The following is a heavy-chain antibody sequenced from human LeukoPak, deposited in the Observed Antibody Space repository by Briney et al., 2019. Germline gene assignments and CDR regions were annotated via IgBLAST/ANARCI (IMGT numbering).Heavy chain of an antibody. CDR3: ARVRAAAVVDY. CDR1: GGSISSSSYY. D-gene: IGHD6-13*01. J-gene: IGHJ4*02. V-gene: IGHV4-39*07. Sequence: SETLSLTCTVSGGSISSSSYYWGWIRQPPGKGLEWIGSIYYSGSTYYNPSLKSRVTISVDTSKNQFSLKLSSVSAADMAVYYCARVRAAAVVDYWGQGTLVTVSS. CDR2: IYYSGST.